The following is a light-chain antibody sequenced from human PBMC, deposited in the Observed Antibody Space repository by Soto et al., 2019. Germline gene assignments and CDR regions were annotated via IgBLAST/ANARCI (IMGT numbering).Light chain of an antibody. CDR2: DTS. CDR1: QSVSSY. V-gene: IGKV3-11*01. Sequence: EIVLTQTPATLSLSPGERATLSCRASQSVSSYLAWYQQKPGQAPRLLIYDTSKRATGIPARFSGSGSGTDFTLTISSLEPEDFAVYYCQQRTNWPRSFTFGPGTKVDIK. CDR3: QQRTNWPRSFT. J-gene: IGKJ3*01.